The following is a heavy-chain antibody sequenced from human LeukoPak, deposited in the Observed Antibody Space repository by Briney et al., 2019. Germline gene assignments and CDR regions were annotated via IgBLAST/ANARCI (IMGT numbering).Heavy chain of an antibody. D-gene: IGHD2-2*01. CDR1: GYTFTSYG. V-gene: IGHV1-18*01. CDR2: ISPYNGNT. Sequence: ASVKVSRKASGYTFTSYGISWVRQAPGQGLEWMGWISPYNGNTNYAQKLQGRVTMTTDTSTSTAYMELRSLRSDDTAVYYCARDFGDIVVVPAAMALDYWGQGTLVTVSS. CDR3: ARDFGDIVVVPAAMALDY. J-gene: IGHJ4*02.